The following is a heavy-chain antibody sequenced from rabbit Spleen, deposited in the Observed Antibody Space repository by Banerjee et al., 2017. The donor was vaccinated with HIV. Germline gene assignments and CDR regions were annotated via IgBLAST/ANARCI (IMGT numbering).Heavy chain of an antibody. CDR2: IYTGSSGST. J-gene: IGHJ4*02. V-gene: IGHV1S45*01. CDR1: GFSFSSSYY. D-gene: IGHD1-1*01. CDR3: ARDLPDIIGWNFGF. Sequence: QEQLVESGGGLVQPEGSLTLTCTASGFSFSSSYYMSWVRQAPGKGLEWIGCIYTGSSGSTYYASWAKGRFTISRTSSTTVTLQMTSLTAADTATYFCARDLPDIIGWNFGFWGPGTLVTVS.